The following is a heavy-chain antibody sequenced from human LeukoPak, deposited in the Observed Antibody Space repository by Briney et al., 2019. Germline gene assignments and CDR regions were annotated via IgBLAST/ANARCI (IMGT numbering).Heavy chain of an antibody. V-gene: IGHV3-7*01. Sequence: AGGSLRLSCAASGFSFSSSGMHWVRQAPGKGLEWVANIKQDGSEKYYVDSVKGRFTISRDNAKNSLYLQMNSLRAEDTAVYYCARASLELRYFDWLPSGAWYAFDIWGQGTMVTVSS. CDR1: GFSFSSSG. CDR2: IKQDGSEK. CDR3: ARASLELRYFDWLPSGAWYAFDI. J-gene: IGHJ3*02. D-gene: IGHD3-9*01.